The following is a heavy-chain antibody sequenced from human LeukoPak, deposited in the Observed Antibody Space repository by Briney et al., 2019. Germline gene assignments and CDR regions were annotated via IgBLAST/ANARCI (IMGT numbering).Heavy chain of an antibody. Sequence: GGSLRLSCAASGFTFSSFWMHWVRQAPGKGLVWVSRINSVGSSASYADSVKGRFTISRDNAKNTLYLQMNSLRAEDTAVYYCARERTSGWDAFDFWGQGTLVTVSS. V-gene: IGHV3-74*01. J-gene: IGHJ4*02. CDR3: ARERTSGWDAFDF. CDR2: INSVGSSA. D-gene: IGHD6-19*01. CDR1: GFTFSSFW.